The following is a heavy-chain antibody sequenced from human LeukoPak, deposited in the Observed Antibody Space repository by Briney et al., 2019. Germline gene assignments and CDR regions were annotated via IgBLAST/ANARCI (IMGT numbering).Heavy chain of an antibody. Sequence: SETLSLTCTVSGGSITTYYWSWIRQPPGKGLEWIGYIFYSGSTNYNPSLMSRVTISVGTSKNQLSLRLTSVTAADAAVYYCATHYGSGFDPWGQGILVTVSS. CDR2: IFYSGST. CDR3: ATHYGSGFDP. V-gene: IGHV4-59*01. J-gene: IGHJ5*02. D-gene: IGHD3-10*01. CDR1: GGSITTYY.